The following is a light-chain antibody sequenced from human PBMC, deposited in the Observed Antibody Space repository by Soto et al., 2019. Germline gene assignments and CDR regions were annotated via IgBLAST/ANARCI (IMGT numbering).Light chain of an antibody. J-gene: IGKJ1*01. CDR2: KAS. V-gene: IGKV1-5*03. CDR3: QHYNSYSEE. CDR1: QTISSW. Sequence: IPMTRSPSTLSGSVGDRVTITCRASQTISSWLAWYQQKPGKAPKLLIYKASTLKSVVPSRFSGSGSGTEFTLTISSLQPDDFATYYCQHYNSYSEEFSQGTKV.